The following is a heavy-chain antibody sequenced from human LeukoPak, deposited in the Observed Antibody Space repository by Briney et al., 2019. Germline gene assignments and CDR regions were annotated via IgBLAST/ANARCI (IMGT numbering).Heavy chain of an antibody. Sequence: ASVKVSCKASGYTFTDYYMHWVRQAPGQGLEWMGWINPDSGGTNYAQRFQGRVTMTRDTSLSTAHMELSSLRSDDTADYYCAKHKKSIRSGSSNNWFDPWGQGTLVIVSS. CDR3: AKHKKSIRSGSSNNWFDP. D-gene: IGHD3-10*01. V-gene: IGHV1-2*02. CDR1: GYTFTDYY. CDR2: INPDSGGT. J-gene: IGHJ5*02.